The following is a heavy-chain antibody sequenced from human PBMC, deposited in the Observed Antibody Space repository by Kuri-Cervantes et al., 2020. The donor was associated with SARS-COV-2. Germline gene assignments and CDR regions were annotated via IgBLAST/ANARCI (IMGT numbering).Heavy chain of an antibody. D-gene: IGHD4-23*01. CDR3: ARAAYYGGIQYYFDY. Sequence: GESLKISCAASGFTFSSYGMHWVRQAPGKGLEWVAFIRYDGSNKYYADSVKGRFTISRDNSKNTLYLQMNSLRAEDTAVYYCARAAYYGGIQYYFDYWGQGTLVTVSS. J-gene: IGHJ4*02. CDR2: IRYDGSNK. CDR1: GFTFSSYG. V-gene: IGHV3-30*02.